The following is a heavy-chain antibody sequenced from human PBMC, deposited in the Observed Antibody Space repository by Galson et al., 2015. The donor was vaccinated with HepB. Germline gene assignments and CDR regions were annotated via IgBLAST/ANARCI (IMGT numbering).Heavy chain of an antibody. Sequence: SLRLSCAASGFTFNNYAMSWVRQTPGKGLEWVSVISAGGSGILYADSVKGRFTISSDNSKNTLYLQMSSLRGEDTAVYYCASSLVVPAGIEYYYYGMDVWGQGTTVTVSS. J-gene: IGHJ6*02. D-gene: IGHD2-2*01. CDR2: ISAGGSGI. CDR3: ASSLVVPAGIEYYYYGMDV. V-gene: IGHV3-23*01. CDR1: GFTFNNYA.